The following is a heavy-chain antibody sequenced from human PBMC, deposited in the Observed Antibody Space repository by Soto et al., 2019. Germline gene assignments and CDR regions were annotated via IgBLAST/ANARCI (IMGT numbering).Heavy chain of an antibody. V-gene: IGHV3-15*01. CDR2: IKSKTDGETT. D-gene: IGHD6-13*01. CDR1: GFTFSNAW. Sequence: EVQLVESGGGLVTPGGSIRLSCAASGFTFSNAWMTWVRQAPGKGLEWIGRIKSKTDGETTDYAAPVKGRFTISRDDSTNTLYLQMSSLKTEDTAFYYCTRGAPSGTFYDYWGQGTLVTVSS. CDR3: TRGAPSGTFYDY. J-gene: IGHJ4*02.